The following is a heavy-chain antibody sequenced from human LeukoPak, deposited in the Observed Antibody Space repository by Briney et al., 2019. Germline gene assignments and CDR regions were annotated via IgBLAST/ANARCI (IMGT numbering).Heavy chain of an antibody. Sequence: PGGSLRLSCAASGFTFGIYGMHWVRQAPGKGLEWVSTVGGSGTNTYYADSVKGRFTVSRDNSKNTLYLQMNSLSAEDTAVYYCAKRHSSGWYYFDYWGQGTLVTVSS. CDR2: VGGSGTNT. J-gene: IGHJ4*02. V-gene: IGHV3-23*01. CDR3: AKRHSSGWYYFDY. D-gene: IGHD6-19*01. CDR1: GFTFGIYG.